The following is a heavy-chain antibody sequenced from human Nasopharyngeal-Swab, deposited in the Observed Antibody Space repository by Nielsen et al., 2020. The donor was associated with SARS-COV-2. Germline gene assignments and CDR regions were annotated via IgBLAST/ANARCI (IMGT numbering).Heavy chain of an antibody. CDR3: ARGSSVSSYYHYMDV. J-gene: IGHJ6*03. Sequence: GGSLVVSCAASGFTVSSYYMHWVRQAPGEGLEWVSAFYSGGTTYYADSVKGRVTISRDNSNNTVYLQMNSLRAEDTAVYYCARGSSVSSYYHYMDVWGKGTTVTVSS. CDR1: GFTVSSYY. D-gene: IGHD6-6*01. V-gene: IGHV3-66*01. CDR2: FYSGGTT.